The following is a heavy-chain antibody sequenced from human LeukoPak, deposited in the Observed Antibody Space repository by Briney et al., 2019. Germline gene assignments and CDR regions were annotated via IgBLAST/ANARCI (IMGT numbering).Heavy chain of an antibody. V-gene: IGHV4-4*07. CDR1: GGSMIDYY. Sequence: PSETLSLSCTVSGGSMIDYYWSWIRQPAGKRLEWIGRIHTSGSTNYNPSLKSRVTMSVDTSNNQISLNLRSVTAADTAVYYCARDSSGRYYLDGFDIWGHGTMVTVSS. D-gene: IGHD3-10*01. CDR2: IHTSGST. J-gene: IGHJ3*02. CDR3: ARDSSGRYYLDGFDI.